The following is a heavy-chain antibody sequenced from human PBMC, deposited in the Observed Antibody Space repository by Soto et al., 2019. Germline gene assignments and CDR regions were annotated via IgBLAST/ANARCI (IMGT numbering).Heavy chain of an antibody. Sequence: GGSLRLSCAASGFTFSSYGMHWVRQAPGKGLEWVAVISYDGSNKYYADSVKGRFTISRDNSKNTLYLQMNSLIAEDTAVFYCAKDSVPATYYYYYGMDVWGQGTTVTVSS. CDR1: GFTFSSYG. V-gene: IGHV3-30*18. CDR3: AKDSVPATYYYYYGMDV. D-gene: IGHD2-2*01. J-gene: IGHJ6*02. CDR2: ISYDGSNK.